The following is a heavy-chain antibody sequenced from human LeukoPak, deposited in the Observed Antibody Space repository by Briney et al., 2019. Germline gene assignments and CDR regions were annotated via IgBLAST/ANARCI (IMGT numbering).Heavy chain of an antibody. J-gene: IGHJ4*02. CDR3: ARSSGWYRSLDY. V-gene: IGHV4-59*01. D-gene: IGHD6-19*01. CDR2: IYYSGST. Sequence: PSETLSLTCTVSGGSISSYYWSWIRQPPGKGLEWIGYIYYSGSTNYNPSLKSRVTISLDTSKNQFSLKLSSVTAADTAVFYCARSSGWYRSLDYWGQGTLVTVSS. CDR1: GGSISSYY.